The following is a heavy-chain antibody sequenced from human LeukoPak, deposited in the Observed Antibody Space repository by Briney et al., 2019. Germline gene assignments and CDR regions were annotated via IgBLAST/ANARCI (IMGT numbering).Heavy chain of an antibody. V-gene: IGHV3-7*05. Sequence: QPGGSLRLSCAASGFTLSDYVMSWVRQAPGKGLEWVANINQDGSEKYYVDSVRGRFTISRENAKNSLYLQMNSLRAEYTAVYYCGNVSASRSAIVHWGQGTLVTVSS. CDR3: GNVSASRSAIVH. D-gene: IGHD5-18*01. CDR2: INQDGSEK. CDR1: GFTLSDYV. J-gene: IGHJ1*01.